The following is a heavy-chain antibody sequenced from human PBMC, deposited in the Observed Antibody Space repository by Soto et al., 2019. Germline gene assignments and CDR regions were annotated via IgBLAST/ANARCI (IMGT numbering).Heavy chain of an antibody. D-gene: IGHD6-19*01. V-gene: IGHV3-33*01. CDR1: GFTFSSYG. J-gene: IGHJ6*02. CDR3: AREQWLVPNYYYGMDV. Sequence: RGGSLRLSCAASGFTFSSYGMHWVRQAPGKGLEWVAVIWYDGSNKYYADSVKGRFTISRDNSKNTLYLQMNSLRAEDTAVYYCAREQWLVPNYYYGMDVWGQGTTVTVSS. CDR2: IWYDGSNK.